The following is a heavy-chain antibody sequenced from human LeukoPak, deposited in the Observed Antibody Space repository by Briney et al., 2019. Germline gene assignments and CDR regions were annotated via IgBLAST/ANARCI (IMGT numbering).Heavy chain of an antibody. V-gene: IGHV3-15*01. J-gene: IGHJ4*02. CDR1: GFTYAW. Sequence: GGSLRLSCAASGFTYAWMSWVRQAPGKGLEWVGRIKIKTDGGTTDYAAPVKGRFTISRDDSKNTLYLQMTSLKTEDTAVCYCTTVGTSGYYDFWSGYSDFDYWGQGTLVTVSS. D-gene: IGHD3-3*01. CDR3: TTVGTSGYYDFWSGYSDFDY. CDR2: IKIKTDGGTT.